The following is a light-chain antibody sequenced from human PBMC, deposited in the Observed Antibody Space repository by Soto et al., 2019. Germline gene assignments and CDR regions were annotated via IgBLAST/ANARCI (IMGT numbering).Light chain of an antibody. CDR3: QSYDSSLSGWV. CDR2: GSS. CDR1: SSNIGAGYD. J-gene: IGLJ3*02. V-gene: IGLV1-40*01. Sequence: QLVLTQSPSVSGAPGQRVTVSCTGSSSNIGAGYDVHWYQQLPGTAPKLLIYGSSNRPSGVPDRFSGSKSGTSASLAITGLQAEDEADYYCQSYDSSLSGWVFGGGTKLTVL.